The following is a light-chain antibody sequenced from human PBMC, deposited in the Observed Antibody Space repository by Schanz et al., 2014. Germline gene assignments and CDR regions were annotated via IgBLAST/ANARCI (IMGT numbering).Light chain of an antibody. Sequence: ETLMTQSPATLSVSPGGRATLSCRASQSVSSYLAWYQQKPGQAPRLLIYDASNRATGIPARFSGSGSGTDFTLTISSLEPEDFAVYYCQQRSNWPPLFTFGPGTKVDIK. CDR3: QQRSNWPPLFT. CDR1: QSVSSY. J-gene: IGKJ3*01. CDR2: DAS. V-gene: IGKV3-11*01.